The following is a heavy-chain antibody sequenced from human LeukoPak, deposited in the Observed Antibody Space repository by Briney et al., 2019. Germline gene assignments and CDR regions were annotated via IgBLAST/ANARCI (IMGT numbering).Heavy chain of an antibody. D-gene: IGHD5-24*01. CDR2: ISGSGGST. Sequence: GGSLRHSCEAPGFPFSSYAMNWVPQAPGKGRVWGSTISGSGGSTYYADSVKGRFTISRDKSKNTVYLQMNSLRAEDTAVYYCAKERGYGYNHIDYWGQGTLVTVSS. J-gene: IGHJ4*02. V-gene: IGHV3-23*01. CDR1: GFPFSSYA. CDR3: AKERGYGYNHIDY.